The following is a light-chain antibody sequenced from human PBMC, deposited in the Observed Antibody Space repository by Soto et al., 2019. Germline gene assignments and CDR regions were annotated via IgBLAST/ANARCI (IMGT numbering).Light chain of an antibody. V-gene: IGLV2-14*01. CDR3: SSYTSSSTLV. J-gene: IGLJ2*01. CDR2: EVS. CDR1: SSDVAGYNY. Sequence: QSVLTQPASVSGSPGQSITISCTGSSSDVAGYNYVSWYQQHPGKAPKLMIYEVSNRPSGISNRFSGSKSGNTASLTLSGLQAEDEADYYCSSYTSSSTLVFGGGTKLTVL.